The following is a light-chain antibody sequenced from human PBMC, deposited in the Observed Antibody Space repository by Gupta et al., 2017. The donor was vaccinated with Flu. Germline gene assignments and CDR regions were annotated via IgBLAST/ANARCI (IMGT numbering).Light chain of an antibody. CDR3: ETWDTDTRTRV. Sequence: LTCTVASRHNDFIISWHQQQPGKAPRFWMKVEESGTYTKGSGVPDRFSVSSSGADRYLSISSVQSEDEADYYCETWDTDTRTRVFGGGTTLTVL. CDR2: VEESGTY. CDR1: SRHNDFI. J-gene: IGLJ2*01. V-gene: IGLV4-60*03.